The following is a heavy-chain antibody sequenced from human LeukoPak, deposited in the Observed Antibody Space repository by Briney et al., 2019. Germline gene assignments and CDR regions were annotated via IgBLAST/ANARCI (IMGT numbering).Heavy chain of an antibody. CDR1: GYTFTDYY. Sequence: ASVKISCKVSGYTFTDYYMHWVQQAPGKEVEWMGLVDPEDGETIYAEKFQGRVNITADTSTDTAYMQLSSLRSEDTAVYYCATIQGSGSYEELDYWGQGTLVTVSS. CDR2: VDPEDGET. CDR3: ATIQGSGSYEELDY. V-gene: IGHV1-69-2*01. D-gene: IGHD3-10*01. J-gene: IGHJ4*02.